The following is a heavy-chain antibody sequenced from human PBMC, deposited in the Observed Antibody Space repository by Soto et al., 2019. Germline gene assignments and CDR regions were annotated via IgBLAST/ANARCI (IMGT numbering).Heavy chain of an antibody. CDR2: IYYSGST. J-gene: IGHJ4*02. D-gene: IGHD3-9*01. CDR1: GGTISSGVYY. Sequence: SETLSLTCTVSGGTISSGVYYWSWIRPPPGKGLEWIGYIYYSGSTYYNPSLKRRFTISVDTSKNQFFLKLSTVTAADTAVYYCARHDYDILTGPNFFDYWGQGTLVTVSS. CDR3: ARHDYDILTGPNFFDY. V-gene: IGHV4-31*03.